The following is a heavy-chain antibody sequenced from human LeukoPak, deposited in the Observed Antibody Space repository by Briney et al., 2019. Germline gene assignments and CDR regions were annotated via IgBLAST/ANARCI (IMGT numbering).Heavy chain of an antibody. Sequence: PGRSLRLSCAASGFTFSSYGMHWVRQAPGKGLEWVAVISYDGSNKYYADSVKGRFTISRDNSKNTLYLQMNSLRAEDTAVYYCAKDLDGGYVGNYFDYWGQGTLVTVSS. CDR2: ISYDGSNK. CDR3: AKDLDGGYVGNYFDY. J-gene: IGHJ4*02. V-gene: IGHV3-30*18. CDR1: GFTFSSYG. D-gene: IGHD5-12*01.